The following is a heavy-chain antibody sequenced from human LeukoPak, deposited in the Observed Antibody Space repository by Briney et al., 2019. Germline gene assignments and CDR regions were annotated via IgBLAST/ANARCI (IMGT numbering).Heavy chain of an antibody. CDR1: GFTFSSYA. CDR3: VKEGGYSGYANPHFDY. J-gene: IGHJ4*02. D-gene: IGHD5-12*01. Sequence: GGSLRLSCSASGFTFSSYAMHWVRQAPGKGLEYVSATSSSGGSTYYADSVKGRFTISRDNSKNTLYLQMSSLRAEDTAVYYCVKEGGYSGYANPHFDYWGQGTLVTVSS. V-gene: IGHV3-64D*09. CDR2: TSSSGGST.